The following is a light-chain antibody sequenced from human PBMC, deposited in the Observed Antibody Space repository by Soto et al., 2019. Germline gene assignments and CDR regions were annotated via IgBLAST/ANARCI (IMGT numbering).Light chain of an antibody. J-gene: IGLJ1*01. CDR1: SSDVGGYNH. CDR3: CSYAGIKHFV. CDR2: EVN. V-gene: IGLV2-8*01. Sequence: QSVLTQPPSASGSPGQSVTISCTGTSSDVGGYNHVSWHQQHPGKAPKLMIYEVNKRPSGVPDRLSGSKSGNTASLTVSGLQAEDEADYYCCSYAGIKHFVFGTGTKVTVL.